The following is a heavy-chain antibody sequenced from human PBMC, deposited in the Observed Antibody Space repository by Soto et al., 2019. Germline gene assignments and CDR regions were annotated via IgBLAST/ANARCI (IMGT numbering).Heavy chain of an antibody. CDR1: GGSISSGGYY. CDR3: ASGPYDYYGYHGMDV. J-gene: IGHJ6*02. CDR2: IYYSGGT. Sequence: SETLSLTCTVSGGSISSGGYYWSWIRQHPGKGLEWIGYIYYSGGTYYNPSLKSRVTISVDTSKNQFSLKLSSVTAADTAVYYCASGPYDYYGYHGMDVWGQGTTVTVSS. V-gene: IGHV4-31*03. D-gene: IGHD3-10*01.